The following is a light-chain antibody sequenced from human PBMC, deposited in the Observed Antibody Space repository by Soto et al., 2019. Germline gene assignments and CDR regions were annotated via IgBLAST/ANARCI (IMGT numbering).Light chain of an antibody. V-gene: IGKV4-1*01. CDR3: QQYYSAPYT. Sequence: DIVMTQSPDSLAVSLGERATINCKSSQSVLFSSNNKNQLAWYQQKPGQPPKLLIYWTSTRESGVPRRFSGSGSGTDFTLTISSLQAEDVAVYYCQQYYSAPYTFGQGTKLEIK. J-gene: IGKJ2*01. CDR2: WTS. CDR1: QSVLFSSNNKNQ.